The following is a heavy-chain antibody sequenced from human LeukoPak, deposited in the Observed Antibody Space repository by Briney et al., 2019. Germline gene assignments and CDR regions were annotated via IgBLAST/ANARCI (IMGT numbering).Heavy chain of an antibody. V-gene: IGHV4-4*07. CDR2: IYTSGST. J-gene: IGHJ4*02. CDR3: ARVSPHYGDYARLDY. Sequence: PSETLSLTCKVSGGSLGNYYWSWIRQPAGKGLEWIGRIYTSGSTNYNPSLKSRVTMSVDTSKNQFSLKLSSVTAADTAVYYCARVSPHYGDYARLDYWGQGTLVTVSS. D-gene: IGHD4-17*01. CDR1: GGSLGNYY.